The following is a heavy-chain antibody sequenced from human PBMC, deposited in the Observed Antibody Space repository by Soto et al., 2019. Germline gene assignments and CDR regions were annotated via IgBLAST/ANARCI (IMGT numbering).Heavy chain of an antibody. CDR3: AKEEGGYCRGGSCYTSGPA. D-gene: IGHD2-15*01. Sequence: GGSLRLSCAASGFTFSSYAMSWVRQAPGKGLEWVSAISGSGGSTYYADSVKGRFTISRDNSKNTLYLQMNSLRAEDTAVCYCAKEEGGYCRGGSCYTSGPAWGQGTLVTVSS. CDR1: GFTFSSYA. CDR2: ISGSGGST. V-gene: IGHV3-23*01. J-gene: IGHJ4*02.